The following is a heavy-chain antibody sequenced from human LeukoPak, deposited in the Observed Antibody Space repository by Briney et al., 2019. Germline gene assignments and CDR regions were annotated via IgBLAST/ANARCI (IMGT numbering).Heavy chain of an antibody. V-gene: IGHV1-2*02. CDR3: ARDRIRITMVRGVIGY. Sequence: ASVKVSCKASGYTFTGYYMHWVRQAPGQGLEWMGWINPNSGGTNYAQKFQGRVTMTRDTSIGTAYMELSRLRSDDTAVYYCARDRIRITMVRGVIGYWGQGTLVTVSS. CDR1: GYTFTGYY. D-gene: IGHD3-10*01. J-gene: IGHJ4*02. CDR2: INPNSGGT.